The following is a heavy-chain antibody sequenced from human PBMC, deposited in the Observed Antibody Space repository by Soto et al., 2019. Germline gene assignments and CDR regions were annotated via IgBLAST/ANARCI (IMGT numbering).Heavy chain of an antibody. J-gene: IGHJ6*02. CDR3: AKESITIFGVAYGMDV. D-gene: IGHD3-3*01. CDR1: GFTFSSYC. CDR2: ISYDGSNK. Sequence: GGSLRLSCAASGFTFSSYCMRWVRQAPGKGLEWVAVISYDGSNKYYADSVKGRFTISRDNSKNTLYLPMNSLRAEDTAVYYCAKESITIFGVAYGMDVWGQGTTVTVSS. V-gene: IGHV3-30*18.